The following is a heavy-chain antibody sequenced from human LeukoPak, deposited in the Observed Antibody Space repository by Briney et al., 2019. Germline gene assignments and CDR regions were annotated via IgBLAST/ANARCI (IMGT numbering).Heavy chain of an antibody. Sequence: ASVKVSCKASGYTFTGYYMHWVRQAPGQGLEWMGWISAYNGNTNYAQKLQGRATMTTDTSTSTAYMELRSLRSDDTAVYYCARGQQWLGSAEYFQHWGQGTLVTVSS. CDR3: ARGQQWLGSAEYFQH. D-gene: IGHD6-19*01. J-gene: IGHJ1*01. V-gene: IGHV1-18*04. CDR1: GYTFTGYY. CDR2: ISAYNGNT.